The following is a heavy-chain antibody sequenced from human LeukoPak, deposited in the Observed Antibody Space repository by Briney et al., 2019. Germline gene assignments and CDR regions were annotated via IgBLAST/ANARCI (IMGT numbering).Heavy chain of an antibody. Sequence: GASVKVSCKASGYTFTGYYMHWVRQAPGQGLEWMGWINPNSGGTNYAQKFQGWVTMTRDTSISTAYMELSRLRSDDTAVYYCARAPPKKRYYDFWSGYHDGFDYWGQGTLVTVSS. J-gene: IGHJ4*02. V-gene: IGHV1-2*04. CDR1: GYTFTGYY. CDR3: ARAPPKKRYYDFWSGYHDGFDY. CDR2: INPNSGGT. D-gene: IGHD3-3*01.